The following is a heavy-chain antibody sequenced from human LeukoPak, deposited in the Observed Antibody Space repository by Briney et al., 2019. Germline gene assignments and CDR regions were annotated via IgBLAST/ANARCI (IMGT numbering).Heavy chain of an antibody. CDR3: ARYSGYDTRLFDY. CDR1: GGSVSSGSYY. J-gene: IGHJ4*02. CDR2: IYYSGST. V-gene: IGHV4-61*01. D-gene: IGHD5-12*01. Sequence: SEPLSLTCTVSGGSVSSGSYYWSWIRQPPGKGLEWIGYIYYSGSTNYNPSLKSRVTISVDTSKNQFSLKLSSVTAADTAVYYCARYSGYDTRLFDYWGQGTLVTVSS.